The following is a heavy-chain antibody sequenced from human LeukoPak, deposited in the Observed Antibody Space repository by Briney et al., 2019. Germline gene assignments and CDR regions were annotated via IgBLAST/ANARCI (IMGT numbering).Heavy chain of an antibody. D-gene: IGHD1-26*01. V-gene: IGHV4-4*07. CDR3: ARAREGSGSYGHFDY. CDR1: GASISIYY. J-gene: IGHJ4*02. Sequence: SDTLSLTCTVSGASISIYYWTWTRHPAGEGLEWLGRIYSSGSTNYHPSLKSRVTMSLATSKKQFSLRLSTVTAADTAVYYCARAREGSGSYGHFDYWGEGTLVTVSS. CDR2: IYSSGST.